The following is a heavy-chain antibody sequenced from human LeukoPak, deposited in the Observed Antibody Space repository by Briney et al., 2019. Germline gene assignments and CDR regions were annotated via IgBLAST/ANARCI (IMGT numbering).Heavy chain of an antibody. V-gene: IGHV3-30*18. CDR3: AKARGSPRFYYGMDV. Sequence: PGGSLRLSCAVSGFTFSSYGMHWVRQAPGKGLEWVALISYDGSNKYYADSVKGQFTISRDNSKNTLYLQMNSLRGEDTAVYYCAKARGSPRFYYGMDVWGQGTTVTVS. J-gene: IGHJ6*02. CDR2: ISYDGSNK. D-gene: IGHD5-12*01. CDR1: GFTFSSYG.